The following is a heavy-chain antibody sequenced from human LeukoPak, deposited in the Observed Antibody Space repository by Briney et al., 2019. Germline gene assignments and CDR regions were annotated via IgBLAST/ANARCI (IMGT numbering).Heavy chain of an antibody. V-gene: IGHV3-48*04. Sequence: GGSLRLSCAASGFTFSSYTMNWVRQAPGKGLEWVSCISSSSSTIYYADSVKGRFTISRDNAKNSLYLQMNSLRAEDTAVYYCAREDGYSSSWYSDYWGQGTLVTVSS. CDR2: ISSSSSTI. J-gene: IGHJ4*02. CDR3: AREDGYSSSWYSDY. D-gene: IGHD6-13*01. CDR1: GFTFSSYT.